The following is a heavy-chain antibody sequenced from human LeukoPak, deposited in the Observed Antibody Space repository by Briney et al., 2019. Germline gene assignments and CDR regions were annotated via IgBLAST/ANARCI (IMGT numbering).Heavy chain of an antibody. D-gene: IGHD6-19*01. CDR1: GFTFNSYW. CDR2: IKQDGSDI. V-gene: IGHV3-7*01. Sequence: PGGSLRLSCAASGFTFNSYWMDWVRQAPGKGLEWVANIKQDGSDIYYVDSVKGRFTISRDNAKNSLYLQMNSLRAEDTAVYYCARDSGWTRDYWGQGTLVTVSS. CDR3: ARDSGWTRDY. J-gene: IGHJ4*02.